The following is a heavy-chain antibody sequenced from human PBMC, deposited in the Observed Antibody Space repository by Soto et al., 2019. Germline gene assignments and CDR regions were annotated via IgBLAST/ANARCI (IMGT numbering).Heavy chain of an antibody. CDR3: FGYCISTSCSRDEYFQH. Sequence: QLQLQESGPGLVKPSETLSLTCTVSDGSISSSSYYWGWIRQPPGKGLEWIGSIYYSGSTYYNPYLHSRVTISVDTSKNQFSLKLSSVTAADTAVYYCFGYCISTSCSRDEYFQHWGQGTLVTVSS. CDR1: DGSISSSSYY. J-gene: IGHJ1*01. V-gene: IGHV4-39*01. CDR2: IYYSGST. D-gene: IGHD2-2*03.